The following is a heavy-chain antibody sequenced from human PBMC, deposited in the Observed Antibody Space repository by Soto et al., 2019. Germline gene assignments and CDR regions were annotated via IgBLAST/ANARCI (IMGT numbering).Heavy chain of an antibody. CDR1: GGSISSGGYY. D-gene: IGHD3-22*01. V-gene: IGHV4-31*03. CDR2: IYYSGST. J-gene: IGHJ4*02. CDR3: AGGGIGSYYDSSGG. Sequence: QVQLQESGPGLVKPSQTLSLTCTVSGGSISSGGYYWSCIRQHPGKGLEWIGYIYYSGSTYYNPSLKSRVTISVDTSKNQCSLKLSSVTAAGTAVYYCAGGGIGSYYDSSGGWGQGTLVTVSS.